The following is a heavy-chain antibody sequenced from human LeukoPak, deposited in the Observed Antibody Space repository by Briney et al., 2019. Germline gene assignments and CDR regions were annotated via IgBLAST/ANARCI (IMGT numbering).Heavy chain of an antibody. V-gene: IGHV4-59*01. CDR2: IYYSGST. Sequence: SETLSLTCTVSGGSISSYYWSWIRQPPGKGLEWIGYIYYSGSTNYNPSLKSRVTISVDTSKNQFSLKLSSVTAADTAVYYCARDGYNYGPGIYYYYYGMDVWGQGTTVTVSS. CDR3: ARDGYNYGPGIYYYYYGMDV. D-gene: IGHD5-24*01. J-gene: IGHJ6*02. CDR1: GGSISSYY.